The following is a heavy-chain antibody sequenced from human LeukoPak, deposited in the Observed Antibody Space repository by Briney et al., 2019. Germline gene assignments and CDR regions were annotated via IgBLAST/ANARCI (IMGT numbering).Heavy chain of an antibody. CDR2: IRSKANSYAT. J-gene: IGHJ4*02. Sequence: GSLKLSCAASGFTFSGSAMHWVRQASGKGLEWVGRIRSKANSYATAYAASVKGRFTISRDDSKNTAYLQMNSLKTEDTAVYYCTRRGSSSSSTLRDYWGQGTLVTVSS. D-gene: IGHD6-6*01. V-gene: IGHV3-73*01. CDR1: GFTFSGSA. CDR3: TRRGSSSSSTLRDY.